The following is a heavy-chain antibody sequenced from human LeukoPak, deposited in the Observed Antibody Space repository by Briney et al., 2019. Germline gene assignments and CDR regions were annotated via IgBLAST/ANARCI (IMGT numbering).Heavy chain of an antibody. CDR2: ISGSGGST. CDR3: ARKYYYDSSGHFDY. CDR1: GFTFSSYA. J-gene: IGHJ4*02. D-gene: IGHD3-22*01. Sequence: GGSLRLSCAASGFTFSSYAMSWVRQAPGKGLEWVSAISGSGGSTYYADSVKGRFTISRDNAKNSLYLQMNSLRAEDTAVYYCARKYYYDSSGHFDYWGQGTLVTVSS. V-gene: IGHV3-23*01.